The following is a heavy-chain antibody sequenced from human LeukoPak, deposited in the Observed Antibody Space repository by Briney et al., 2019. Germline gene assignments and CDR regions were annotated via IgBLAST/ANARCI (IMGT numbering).Heavy chain of an antibody. D-gene: IGHD3-10*01. CDR2: SSLDETST. V-gene: IGHV3-74*01. J-gene: IGHJ4*01. Sequence: WGTLRLSCAASGFSISSDRMHWGRLGPRPGLVLVSRSSLDETSTYYSDSVNGRFIISRVNAQNTLYSQMNSLRIADTAIDYCSRAPGQNYGRFEYWGHGTLATVSS. CDR3: SRAPGQNYGRFEY. CDR1: GFSISSDR.